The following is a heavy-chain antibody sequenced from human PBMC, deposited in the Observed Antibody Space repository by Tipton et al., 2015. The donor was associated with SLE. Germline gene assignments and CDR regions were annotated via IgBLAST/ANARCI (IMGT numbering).Heavy chain of an antibody. CDR2: IYYSGST. Sequence: LSLTCTVSGGSISNYFWSWIRQPPGKGLEWIACIYYSGSTNYNPSLKSRVTISVDTSKNQFSLKLSSVTAADTAVYYCARQQLVPHYYYGMDVWGQGTTVTVSS. V-gene: IGHV4-59*01. CDR1: GGSISNYF. CDR3: ARQQLVPHYYYGMDV. J-gene: IGHJ6*02. D-gene: IGHD6-13*01.